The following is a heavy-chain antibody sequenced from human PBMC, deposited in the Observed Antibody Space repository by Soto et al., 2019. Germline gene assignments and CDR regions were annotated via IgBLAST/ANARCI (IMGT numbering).Heavy chain of an antibody. CDR1: GFTFSSYG. D-gene: IGHD5-12*01. V-gene: IGHV3-30*03. Sequence: QVQLVESGGGVVQPGRSLRLSCAASGFTFSSYGMHWVRHAPGKGLEWVAVISYDGSNKYYADSVKGRFTISRDNSKNTLYLQMNSLRAEDTAVYYCASSGYRSYFDYWGQGTLVTVSS. CDR2: ISYDGSNK. J-gene: IGHJ4*02. CDR3: ASSGYRSYFDY.